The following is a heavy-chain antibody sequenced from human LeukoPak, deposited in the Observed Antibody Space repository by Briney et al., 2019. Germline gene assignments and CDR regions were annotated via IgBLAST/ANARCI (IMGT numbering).Heavy chain of an antibody. J-gene: IGHJ6*02. CDR3: ARVSPSLWYYGTDV. CDR1: GGSISSYY. Sequence: SETLSLTCTVSGGSISSYYWSWIRQLPGKGLEWIGYIYYSGSTNYNPSLKSRVTISVDTSKNQFSLKLSSVTAADTAVYYCARVSPSLWYYGTDVWGQGTTVTVSS. V-gene: IGHV4-59*01. D-gene: IGHD2-21*01. CDR2: IYYSGST.